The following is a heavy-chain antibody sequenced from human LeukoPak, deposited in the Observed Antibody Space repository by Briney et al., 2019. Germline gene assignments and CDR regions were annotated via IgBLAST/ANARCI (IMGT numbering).Heavy chain of an antibody. V-gene: IGHV3-48*04. CDR3: AKGPRARAYYYYYMDV. J-gene: IGHJ6*03. CDR1: GFTFGGYS. CDR2: IGSGDSTI. Sequence: GGSLRLSCAASGFTFGGYSMNWVRQAPGKGLEWVSYIGSGDSTIHYADSTLGRFTISRDNGRNSLYLQMINLRAEDTAVYYCAKGPRARAYYYYYMDVWGKGTTVTVSS.